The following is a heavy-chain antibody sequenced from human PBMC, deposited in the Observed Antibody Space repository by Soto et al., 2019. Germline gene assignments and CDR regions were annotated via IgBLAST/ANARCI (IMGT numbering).Heavy chain of an antibody. CDR3: VKDYYSGRTLGYYFDY. D-gene: IGHD1-26*01. Sequence: GGSLRLSCPASGFTFSSYAMHWVRQAPGKGLEYVSAISSNGGSTYYAASVKGRFTISRDNSKNTLYLQMSSLRAEDTAVYYCVKDYYSGRTLGYYFDYWGQGTLVTVSS. J-gene: IGHJ4*02. CDR2: ISSNGGST. V-gene: IGHV3-64D*08. CDR1: GFTFSSYA.